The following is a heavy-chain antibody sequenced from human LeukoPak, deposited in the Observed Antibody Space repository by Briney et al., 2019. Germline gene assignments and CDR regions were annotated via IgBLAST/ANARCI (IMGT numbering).Heavy chain of an antibody. CDR2: VSYRGGT. V-gene: IGHV4-39*01. CDR3: ARPGSCSTTSCYSYFDY. J-gene: IGHJ4*02. D-gene: IGHD2-2*01. Sequence: SETLSLTCTVSGGSISSYYWGWIRQPPGKGLEWIGSVSYRGGTHYNTSLKSRVTMSIDTSKNQFSLRLGSVTAADTAMYYCARPGSCSTTSCYSYFDYWGPGTLVSVSS. CDR1: GGSISSYY.